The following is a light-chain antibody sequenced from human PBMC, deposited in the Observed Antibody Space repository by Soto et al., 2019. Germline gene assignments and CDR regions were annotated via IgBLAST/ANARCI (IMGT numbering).Light chain of an antibody. V-gene: IGKV1-5*03. Sequence: DIQMTQSPSTLSASVGDRVTITCRASQNINTWLAWYQQKPGKAPYLLIYKASNLQSGVPSRFSGSASGTEFTLTISSLQPDDIATYYCQQYETYPLTYRGGTKVEI. CDR3: QQYETYPLT. CDR1: QNINTW. J-gene: IGKJ4*01. CDR2: KAS.